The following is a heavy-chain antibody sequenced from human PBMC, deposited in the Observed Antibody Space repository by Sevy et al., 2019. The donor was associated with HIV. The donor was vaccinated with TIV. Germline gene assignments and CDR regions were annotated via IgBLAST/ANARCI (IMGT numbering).Heavy chain of an antibody. J-gene: IGHJ4*02. V-gene: IGHV3-23*01. CDR2: ISGSGGST. Sequence: GGSLRLSCVASGFTFSSYAMSWVRQAPGKGLEWVSAISGSGGSTYYADSVKGRFTISRDNSKNTLYLQMNSLRAEDTAVYYCAKEIQLWSDAEYYFDYWGQGTLVTVSS. D-gene: IGHD5-18*01. CDR1: GFTFSSYA. CDR3: AKEIQLWSDAEYYFDY.